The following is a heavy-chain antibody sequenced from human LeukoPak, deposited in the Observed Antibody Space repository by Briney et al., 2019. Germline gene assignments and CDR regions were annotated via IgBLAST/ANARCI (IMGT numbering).Heavy chain of an antibody. CDR3: ARDRRWEQQLLDV. CDR1: GGTFSSYA. J-gene: IGHJ6*02. CDR2: IIPILGIA. Sequence: SVKVSCKASGGTFSSYAISWVRQAPGQGLEWMGRIIPILGIANYAQKFQGRVTITADKSTSTVYMELSSLRSEDTAVYYCARDRRWEQQLLDVWGQGTTVTVSS. V-gene: IGHV1-69*04. D-gene: IGHD6-13*01.